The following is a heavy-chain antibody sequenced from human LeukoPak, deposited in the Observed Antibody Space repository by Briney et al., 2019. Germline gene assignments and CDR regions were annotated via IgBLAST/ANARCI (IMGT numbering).Heavy chain of an antibody. CDR2: ISYDGSNK. D-gene: IGHD5-18*01. V-gene: IGHV3-30-3*01. CDR3: AKGLIRGYSYGYSFDY. Sequence: GRSLRLSCAASGFTFSSYAMHWVRQAPGKGLEWVAVISYDGSNKYYADSVKGRFTISRDNSKNTLYLQMNSLRAEDTAVYYCAKGLIRGYSYGYSFDYWGQGTLVTVSS. CDR1: GFTFSSYA. J-gene: IGHJ4*02.